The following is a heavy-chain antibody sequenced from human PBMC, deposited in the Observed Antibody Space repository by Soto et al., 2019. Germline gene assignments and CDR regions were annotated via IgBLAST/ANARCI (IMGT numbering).Heavy chain of an antibody. Sequence: GGSLRLSCAASGFTFSGYAMHWVRQAPGKGLEWVAAISYDGSNKYYADSVKGRFIISRDNSKNTLYLQMNSLRPEDTAVYYCARGGGGYYYYGMDVWGQGTTVTVSS. CDR1: GFTFSGYA. V-gene: IGHV3-30-3*01. D-gene: IGHD2-15*01. CDR2: ISYDGSNK. J-gene: IGHJ6*02. CDR3: ARGGGGYYYYGMDV.